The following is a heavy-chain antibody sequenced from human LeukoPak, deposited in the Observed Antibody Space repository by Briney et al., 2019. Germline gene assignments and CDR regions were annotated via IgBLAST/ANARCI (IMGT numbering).Heavy chain of an antibody. V-gene: IGHV3-21*01. CDR1: GFTVSSYS. CDR2: ISSSSSYI. CDR3: AREGMYCSSTSCYLDY. Sequence: GGSLRLFCAASGFTVSSYSMNWVRQAPGKGLEWVSSISSSSSYIYYADSVKGRFTISRDNAKSSLYLRMNSLRAEDTAVYYCAREGMYCSSTSCYLDYWGQGTLVTVSS. D-gene: IGHD2-2*01. J-gene: IGHJ4*02.